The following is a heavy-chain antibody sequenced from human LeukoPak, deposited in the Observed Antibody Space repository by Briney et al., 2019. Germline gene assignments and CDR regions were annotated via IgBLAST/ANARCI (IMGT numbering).Heavy chain of an antibody. CDR2: ISNDGSKK. V-gene: IGHV3-30*18. Sequence: PGGSLRLSCAASGFIFSNYGMHWVRQAPGKGLDWVAVISNDGSKKYYADSVKGRFTISRDNSKNTLSLQVSSLGTEDTAVYYCAKDRYSYAFEYSDSWGQGTLVTVSS. CDR1: GFIFSNYG. J-gene: IGHJ4*02. D-gene: IGHD5-18*01. CDR3: AKDRYSYAFEYSDS.